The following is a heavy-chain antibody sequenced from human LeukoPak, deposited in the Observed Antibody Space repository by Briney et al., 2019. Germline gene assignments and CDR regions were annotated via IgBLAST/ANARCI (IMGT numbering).Heavy chain of an antibody. Sequence: GGSLRLSCAASGFTFSSYAMSWVRQAPGKGLVWVSAISGSGGSTYYADSVKCRFTISRDNSKNTLYLQMNSLRAEDTAVYYCASKGLLLWFGELLFPYWGQGTLVTVSS. CDR2: ISGSGGST. D-gene: IGHD3-10*01. J-gene: IGHJ4*02. V-gene: IGHV3-23*01. CDR1: GFTFSSYA. CDR3: ASKGLLLWFGELLFPY.